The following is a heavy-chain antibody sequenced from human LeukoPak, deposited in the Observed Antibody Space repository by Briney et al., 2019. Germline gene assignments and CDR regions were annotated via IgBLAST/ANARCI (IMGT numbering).Heavy chain of an antibody. J-gene: IGHJ5*02. D-gene: IGHD2-15*01. CDR3: AKSSGGSYSWFDP. Sequence: GGSLRLSCAASGFTFSNYGMNWVRQAPGKGLEWVSTISGGGGSTYYADSAKGRFTISRDNSKNTLYLQMNSLRAEDTAIYYCAKSSGGSYSWFDPWGQGTLVTVSS. V-gene: IGHV3-23*01. CDR1: GFTFSNYG. CDR2: ISGGGGST.